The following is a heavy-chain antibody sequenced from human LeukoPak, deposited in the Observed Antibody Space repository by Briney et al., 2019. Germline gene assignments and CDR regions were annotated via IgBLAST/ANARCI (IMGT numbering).Heavy chain of an antibody. Sequence: PGGSLRLSCAASGFTFSDYYMSWIRQAPGKGLEWVSYISSSSSYTNYADSVKGRFTISRDNAKNSLYLQMNSLRAEDTAVYYCARRHSSSWYFDYWGQGTLFTVSS. J-gene: IGHJ4*02. CDR1: GFTFSDYY. D-gene: IGHD6-13*01. V-gene: IGHV3-11*06. CDR3: ARRHSSSWYFDY. CDR2: ISSSSSYT.